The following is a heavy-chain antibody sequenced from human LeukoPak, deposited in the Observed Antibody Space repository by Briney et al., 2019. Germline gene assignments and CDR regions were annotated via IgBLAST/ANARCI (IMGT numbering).Heavy chain of an antibody. D-gene: IGHD3-10*01. CDR3: AKDQMKGSGSLDY. CDR1: GFTFTIYA. V-gene: IGHV3-30*04. CDR2: ISYDGSNR. Sequence: PGGSLRLSCAASGFTFTIYAMHWVRQAPGKGLEWVAVISYDGSNRYYPDSVKGRFTISRDNSKNTLYLQMNSLRAEDTAVYYCAKDQMKGSGSLDYWGQGTLDTVSS. J-gene: IGHJ4*02.